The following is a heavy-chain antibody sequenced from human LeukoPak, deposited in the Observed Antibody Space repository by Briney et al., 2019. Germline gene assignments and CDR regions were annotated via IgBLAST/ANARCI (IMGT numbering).Heavy chain of an antibody. V-gene: IGHV3-21*04. D-gene: IGHD2-15*01. CDR2: ISGSTTYI. CDR3: AKAPPPYCSGGSCFDAFDI. J-gene: IGHJ3*02. Sequence: GGSLRLSCAASGFTFSTYSMNWVRQAPGKGLEWVSFISGSTTYIYYADSVKGRFTISRDNSKNTLYLQMNSLRAEDTALYYCAKAPPPYCSGGSCFDAFDIWGQGTMVTVSS. CDR1: GFTFSTYS.